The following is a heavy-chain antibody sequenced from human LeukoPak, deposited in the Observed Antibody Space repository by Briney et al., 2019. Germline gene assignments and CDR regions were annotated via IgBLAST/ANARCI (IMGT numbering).Heavy chain of an antibody. V-gene: IGHV3-21*01. Sequence: GGSLRLSCAASGFTFSSYSMNWVRQAPGKGLEWVSSISSSSSYIYYADSVKGRFTISRDNAKNSLYLQMNSLRAEDTAVYYCAIAIAAGRGPSGYWGQGTLVTVPS. CDR1: GFTFSSYS. CDR2: ISSSSSYI. CDR3: AIAIAAGRGPSGY. J-gene: IGHJ4*02. D-gene: IGHD6-13*01.